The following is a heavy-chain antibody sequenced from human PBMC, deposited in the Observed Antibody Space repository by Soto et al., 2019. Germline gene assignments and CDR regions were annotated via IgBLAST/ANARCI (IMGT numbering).Heavy chain of an antibody. CDR1: GFNFNEDW. D-gene: IGHD3-22*01. CDR2: IKGSVDGATT. V-gene: IGHV3-15*01. Sequence: EVKLVESGGGLVKPGGSLRLSCAASGFNFNEDWISWVRQAPGKGLEWVGRIKGSVDGATTDSVQPVNGRFTIIREDSTNTVLLQMKSLKGETSGMYFCLKDMYYDTTAPDQGVFHISGRGTMVTLS. J-gene: IGHJ3*02. CDR3: LKDMYYDTTAPDQGVFHI.